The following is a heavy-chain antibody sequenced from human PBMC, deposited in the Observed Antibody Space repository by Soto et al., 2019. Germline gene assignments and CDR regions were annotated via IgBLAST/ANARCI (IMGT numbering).Heavy chain of an antibody. CDR1: GFTFRSYG. V-gene: IGHV3-33*01. CDR3: GRERAQGHYYFGMDV. Sequence: SLRLSCAASGFTFRSYGMHWVRQAPGKGLEWVAVIWYGGSNKYYADSVKGRFTISRDNSKNRLYLHMNSRRVEDTAVYYCGRERAQGHYYFGMDVWGQGTTVTVSS. J-gene: IGHJ6*02. CDR2: IWYGGSNK.